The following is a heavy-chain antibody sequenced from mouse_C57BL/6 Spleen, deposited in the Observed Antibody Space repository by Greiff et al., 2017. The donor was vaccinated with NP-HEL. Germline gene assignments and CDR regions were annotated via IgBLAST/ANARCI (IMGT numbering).Heavy chain of an antibody. CDR2: IDPSDSYT. J-gene: IGHJ2*01. CDR3: ARYDYYFDY. CDR1: GYTFTSYW. V-gene: IGHV1-50*01. Sequence: QVQLQQPGAELVKPGASVKLSCKASGYTFTSYWMQWVKQRPGQGLEWIGEIDPSDSYTNYNQKFKGKATLTVDTSSSTAYMQLSSLTSEDSAVYYCARYDYYFDYWGQGTTLTVSS. D-gene: IGHD2-4*01.